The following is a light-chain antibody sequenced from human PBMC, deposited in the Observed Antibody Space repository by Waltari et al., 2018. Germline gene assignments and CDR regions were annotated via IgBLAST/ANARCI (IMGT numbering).Light chain of an antibody. CDR2: DAS. CDR1: QSVSSY. V-gene: IGKV3-11*01. Sequence: DIVFTQSPATLSLSPGESATLSCRASQSVSSYLAWYQQKPGQAPRLLIYDASNRATGIPARFSGSGSGTDFTLTISSLEPEDFAVYYCQQRSNWPPLTFGGGTKVEIK. J-gene: IGKJ4*01. CDR3: QQRSNWPPLT.